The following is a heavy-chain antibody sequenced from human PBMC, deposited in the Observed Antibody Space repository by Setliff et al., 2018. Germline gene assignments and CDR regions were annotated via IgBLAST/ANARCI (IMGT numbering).Heavy chain of an antibody. V-gene: IGHV4-4*07. J-gene: IGHJ4*02. CDR3: SRDLQGSGDYVVDY. D-gene: IGHD4-17*01. CDR1: GGSISSYY. CDR2: IYTSGST. Sequence: ASETLSLTCTVSGGSISSYYWSWIRQPAGKGLEWIGRIYTSGSTNYNPSLKSRVTMSVDTSKNQFSLKLSSVTAADTAVYYCSRDLQGSGDYVVDYWGQGTLVTVSS.